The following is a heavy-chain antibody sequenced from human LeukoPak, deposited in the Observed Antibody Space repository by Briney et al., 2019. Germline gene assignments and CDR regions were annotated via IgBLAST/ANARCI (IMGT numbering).Heavy chain of an antibody. J-gene: IGHJ4*02. CDR3: ARSHDHLWGNYPDY. Sequence: NPSETLSLTCDVSGSSIDSTNWWNWVRQPPGKGLEWIGEIHHDGRINYNPSLKSRVTLSVDKSKNQFSLRLNSVTAADTAMYYCARSHDHLWGNYPDYWGQGTLVTVSS. CDR2: IHHDGRI. V-gene: IGHV4/OR15-8*01. D-gene: IGHD3-16*02. CDR1: GSSIDSTNW.